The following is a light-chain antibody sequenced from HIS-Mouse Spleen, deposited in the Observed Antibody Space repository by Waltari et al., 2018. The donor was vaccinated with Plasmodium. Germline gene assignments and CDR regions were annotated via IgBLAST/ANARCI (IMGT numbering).Light chain of an antibody. CDR1: QSVSSN. V-gene: IGKV3-15*01. CDR3: QQYNNWPFT. CDR2: GAS. J-gene: IGKJ3*01. Sequence: EIVMTQSPATLSLSPEERATLACRASQSVSSNLAWYQQKPGQAPRLLIYGASTRATGIPARFSGSGSGTEFTLTISSLQSEDFAVYYCQQYNNWPFTFGPGTKVDIK.